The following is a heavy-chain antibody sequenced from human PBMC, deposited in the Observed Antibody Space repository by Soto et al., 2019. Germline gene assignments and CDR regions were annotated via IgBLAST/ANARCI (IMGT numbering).Heavy chain of an antibody. CDR3: ARRATGYNWFDP. D-gene: IGHD5-12*01. J-gene: IGHJ5*02. V-gene: IGHV4-30-4*01. CDR1: GGSISSGDYY. Sequence: PSETLSLTCTVSGGSISSGDYYWSWIRQPPGKGLEWIGYIYYSGSTYYNPSLKSRVTISVDTSKNQFSLKLSSVTAADTAVYYCARRATGYNWFDPWGQGTLVTVSS. CDR2: IYYSGST.